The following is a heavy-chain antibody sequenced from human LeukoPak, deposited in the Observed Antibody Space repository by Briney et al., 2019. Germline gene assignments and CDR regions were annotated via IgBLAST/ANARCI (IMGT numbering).Heavy chain of an antibody. CDR1: GASISSGSNS. V-gene: IGHV4-61*09. J-gene: IGHJ5*02. CDR3: ARSVRRLYGSGRSNWFDP. Sequence: PSETLSLTCTVSGASISSGSNSWGWIRQPAGKGLEWIGHMYTSGTTNYNPSLKSRVTMSVDTSKNQFSLKLSSVTAADTAVYYCARSVRRLYGSGRSNWFDPWGQGTLVTVSS. CDR2: MYTSGTT. D-gene: IGHD3-10*01.